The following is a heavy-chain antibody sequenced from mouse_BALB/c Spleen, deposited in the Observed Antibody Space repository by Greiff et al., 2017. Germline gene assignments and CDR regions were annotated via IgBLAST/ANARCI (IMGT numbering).Heavy chain of an antibody. J-gene: IGHJ4*01. V-gene: IGHV8-8*01. CDR3: ARTPWESTLYYYAMDY. Sequence: QVTLKESGPGILQPSQTLSLTCSFSGFSLSTSGMGVGWIRQPSGKGLEWLAHIWWDDDKRYNPALKSRLTISKDTSSNQVFLKIASVDTADTATYYCARTPWESTLYYYAMDYWGQGTSVTVSS. D-gene: IGHD5-1*01. CDR2: IWWDDDK. CDR1: GFSLSTSGMG.